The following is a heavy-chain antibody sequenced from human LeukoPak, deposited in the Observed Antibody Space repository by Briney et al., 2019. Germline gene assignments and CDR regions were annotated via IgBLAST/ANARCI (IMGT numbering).Heavy chain of an antibody. J-gene: IGHJ4*02. CDR3: ARATGLLWFGELLDPVDY. Sequence: ASVKVSWKASGYTFTSYGISWVRQAPEQGLEWMGWISAYNGNTNYAQKRQGRVTMTTDTSTSTAYMELRSLRSDDTAVYYCARATGLLWFGELLDPVDYWGQGTLVTVSS. D-gene: IGHD3-10*01. V-gene: IGHV1-18*01. CDR1: GYTFTSYG. CDR2: ISAYNGNT.